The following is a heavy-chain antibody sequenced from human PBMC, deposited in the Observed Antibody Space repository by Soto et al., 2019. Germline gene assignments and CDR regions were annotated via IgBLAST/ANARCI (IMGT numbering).Heavy chain of an antibody. CDR3: ARDKGDYGDYEYYFDY. CDR1: GGTFSSYT. J-gene: IGHJ4*02. V-gene: IGHV1-69*04. Sequence: SVKVSCKASGGTFSSYTISWVRQAPGQGLGWMGRIIPILGIANYAQKFQGRVTITADKSTSTAYMELSSLRSEDTAVYYCARDKGDYGDYEYYFDYWGQGTLVTVSS. CDR2: IIPILGIA. D-gene: IGHD4-17*01.